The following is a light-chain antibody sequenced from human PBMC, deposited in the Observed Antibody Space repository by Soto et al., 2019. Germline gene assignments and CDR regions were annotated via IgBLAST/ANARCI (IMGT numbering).Light chain of an antibody. Sequence: QSVLTQPPSVSGAPGQRVTISCTGSSSNIGAGHDVHWYQHLPGTAPKLLIYGNGNRPSGVPDRFSGSKSGTSASLAITGLQAEDEAEYYCLLSYSGARVFGGGTKVTVL. J-gene: IGLJ2*01. CDR1: SSNIGAGHD. V-gene: IGLV1-40*01. CDR2: GNG. CDR3: LLSYSGARV.